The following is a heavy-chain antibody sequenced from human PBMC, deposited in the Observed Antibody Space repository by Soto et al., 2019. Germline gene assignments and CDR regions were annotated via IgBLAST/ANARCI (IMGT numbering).Heavy chain of an antibody. J-gene: IGHJ5*02. CDR2: ISAYNGNT. V-gene: IGHV1-18*01. D-gene: IGHD1-20*01. CDR3: ARVTGTSWFDP. CDR1: GYTFTSYG. Sequence: GGSLRLSCAASGYTFTSYGISWVRQAPGQGLEWMGWISAYNGNTNYAQKLQGRVTMTTDTSTSTAYMELRSLRSDDTAVYYCARVTGTSWFDPWGQGILVTVSS.